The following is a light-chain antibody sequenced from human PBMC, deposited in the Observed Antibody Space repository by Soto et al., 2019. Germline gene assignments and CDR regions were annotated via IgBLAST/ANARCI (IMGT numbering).Light chain of an antibody. Sequence: DIQMTQSPSTLSAAVGDRVTITCRASQNINRWLAWYQQKPGKAPKLLIYKASTLERGVPSRFRGSGSETEFTLTISSLQPDDFATYYCHQYHSSSTCGGGTTVDIK. CDR2: KAS. CDR3: HQYHSSST. CDR1: QNINRW. V-gene: IGKV1-5*03. J-gene: IGKJ4*01.